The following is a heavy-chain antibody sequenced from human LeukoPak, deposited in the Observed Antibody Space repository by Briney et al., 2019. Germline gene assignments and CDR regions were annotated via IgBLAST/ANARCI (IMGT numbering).Heavy chain of an antibody. V-gene: IGHV4-30-4*08. CDR1: GGSFSGYY. Sequence: SETLSLTCAVYGGSFSGYYWSWIRQPPGKGLEWIGYIYYSGSTYYNPSLKSRVTISVDTSKNQFSLKLSSVTAADTAVYHCARDGGSDSSGYHYWGQGTLVTVSS. CDR3: ARDGGSDSSGYHY. J-gene: IGHJ4*02. D-gene: IGHD3-22*01. CDR2: IYYSGST.